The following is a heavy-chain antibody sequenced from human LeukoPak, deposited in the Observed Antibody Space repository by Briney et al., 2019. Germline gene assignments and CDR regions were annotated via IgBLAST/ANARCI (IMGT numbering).Heavy chain of an antibody. Sequence: GGSLRLSCAASGFTFNSYAMHWVRQAPGKGLDWVAVIWYDGSNKYYVDSVKGRFTISRDNAKNSLYLQMNSLRAEDTAVYYCARIQRYCSGGSCYSDYGMDVWGQGTTVTVSS. J-gene: IGHJ6*02. V-gene: IGHV3-33*01. CDR3: ARIQRYCSGGSCYSDYGMDV. CDR2: IWYDGSNK. D-gene: IGHD2-15*01. CDR1: GFTFNSYA.